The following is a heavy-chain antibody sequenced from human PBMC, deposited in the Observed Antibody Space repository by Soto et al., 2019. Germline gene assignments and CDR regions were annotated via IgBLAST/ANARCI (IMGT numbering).Heavy chain of an antibody. Sequence: PSQTLSLTCAISGDSVSSNSAAWNWIRQSPSRGLEWLGRTYYRSKWYNDYAVSVKGRITINPDTSKNQFSLQLNSVTPEDTAVYYCARDWSLRYFDWSNWFDPWGQGTRVTVAS. CDR1: GDSVSSNSAA. CDR3: ARDWSLRYFDWSNWFDP. CDR2: TYYRSKWYN. D-gene: IGHD3-9*01. V-gene: IGHV6-1*01. J-gene: IGHJ5*02.